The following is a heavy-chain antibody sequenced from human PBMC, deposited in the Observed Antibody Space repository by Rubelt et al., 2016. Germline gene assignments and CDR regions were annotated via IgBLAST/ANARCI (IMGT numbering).Heavy chain of an antibody. Sequence: QVQLQESGPGLVKPSETLSLTCTVSGGSVSSGSYYWSWIRQPPGQGLEWIGYIYYSGRTNYNPSLKSRVTISVDTSKNQFSLKLSSVTAADTAVYYCATQTGHWPFDYWGQGTLVTVSS. CDR2: IYYSGRT. CDR1: GGSVSSGSYY. D-gene: IGHD1-1*01. CDR3: ATQTGHWPFDY. J-gene: IGHJ4*02. V-gene: IGHV4-61*01.